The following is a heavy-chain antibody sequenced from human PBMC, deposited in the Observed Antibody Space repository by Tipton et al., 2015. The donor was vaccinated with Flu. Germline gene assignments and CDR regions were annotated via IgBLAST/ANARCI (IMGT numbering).Heavy chain of an antibody. J-gene: IGHJ5*02. CDR1: GYTVSRHY. CDR2: IYSGGST. CDR3: ARHDWFDP. V-gene: IGHV3-53*01. Sequence: AVSGYTVSRHYMSWVRQAPGKGLEWVSVIYSGGSTYYADTVRGRFTISRDESKNTVYLQMNSLRVEDTAVYYCARHDWFDPWGQGTLVTVSS.